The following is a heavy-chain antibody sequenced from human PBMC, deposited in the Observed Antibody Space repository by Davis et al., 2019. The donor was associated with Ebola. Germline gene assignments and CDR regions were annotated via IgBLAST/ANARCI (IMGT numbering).Heavy chain of an antibody. J-gene: IGHJ4*02. CDR2: IYSGGTA. V-gene: IGHV3-66*01. CDR3: ARASTIAAAGPFDY. D-gene: IGHD6-13*01. CDR1: GFTVTTSY. Sequence: GGSLRLSCVASGFTVTTSYMTWVRQAPGKGLEWVSIIYSGGTAYYADSVEGRFTITRDNAKNSLYLQMNSLRAEDTAVYYCARASTIAAAGPFDYWGQGTLVTVSS.